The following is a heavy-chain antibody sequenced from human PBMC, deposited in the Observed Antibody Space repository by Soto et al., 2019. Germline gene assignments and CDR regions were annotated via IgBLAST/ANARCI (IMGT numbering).Heavy chain of an antibody. CDR2: INHSGST. Sequence: SETLSLTCAVYGGSFSGYYWSWIRQPPEKGLEWIGEINHSGSTNYNPSLKSRVTISVDTSKNQFSLKLSSVTAADTAVYYCATGYSYGRPYYYYGMDVWGQGTTVTASS. V-gene: IGHV4-34*01. D-gene: IGHD5-18*01. CDR3: ATGYSYGRPYYYYGMDV. J-gene: IGHJ6*02. CDR1: GGSFSGYY.